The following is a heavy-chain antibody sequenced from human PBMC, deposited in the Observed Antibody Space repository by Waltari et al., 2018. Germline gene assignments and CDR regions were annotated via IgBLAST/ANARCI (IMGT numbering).Heavy chain of an antibody. V-gene: IGHV4-39*07. D-gene: IGHD3-3*01. CDR2: IYSSGST. Sequence: QLQLQESGPGLVKPSETLSLTCTVSGGSISSSSYYWGWIRQPPGKGLEWIGSIYSSGSTYYTPCLKSRVTRAVDTSMNQFSLKLSSVTAADTAVYYCARVPPYYDCWSGYRYFGMDVWGQGTTVTVSS. CDR3: ARVPPYYDCWSGYRYFGMDV. J-gene: IGHJ6*02. CDR1: GGSISSSSYY.